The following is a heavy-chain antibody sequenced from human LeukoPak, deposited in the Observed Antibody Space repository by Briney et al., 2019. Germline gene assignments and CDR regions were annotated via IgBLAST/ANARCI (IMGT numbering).Heavy chain of an antibody. CDR2: MNPNSGNT. V-gene: IGHV1-8*01. J-gene: IGHJ5*02. D-gene: IGHD5-18*01. Sequence: ASVKVSCKAYGYTFTSYDINWVRQATGQGLEWMGWMNPNSGNTGYAQKFQGRVTMTRNTSISTAYMELSSLRSEDTAVYYCARVSYGWLGWFDPWGQGTLVTVSS. CDR1: GYTFTSYD. CDR3: ARVSYGWLGWFDP.